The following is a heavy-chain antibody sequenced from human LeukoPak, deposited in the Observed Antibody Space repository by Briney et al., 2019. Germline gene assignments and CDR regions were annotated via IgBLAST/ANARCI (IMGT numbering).Heavy chain of an antibody. D-gene: IGHD6-13*01. V-gene: IGHV4-30-2*01. CDR2: IYHSGST. Sequence: KPSETLSLTCAVSGGSISSGGYSWSWIRQPPGKGLEWIGYIYHSGSTYYNPSLKSRVTISVDTSKNQFSLKLSSVTAADTAVYYCASILAAAGGYDSKNDYWGQGTLVTVSS. J-gene: IGHJ4*02. CDR3: ASILAAAGGYDSKNDY. CDR1: GGSISSGGYS.